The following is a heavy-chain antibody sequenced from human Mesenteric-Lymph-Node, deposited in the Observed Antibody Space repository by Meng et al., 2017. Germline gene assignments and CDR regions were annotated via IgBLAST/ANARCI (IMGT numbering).Heavy chain of an antibody. CDR3: TRFYDATIPLDY. Sequence: VQLVESGGGVVQPGRSLRLSCEASGFMFSSFWMHWVRQAPGKGLVWVARINRDESTITYADSVKGRFTISRDNARNTLYLQMSSLRPEDTAMYYCTRFYDATIPLDYWGPGTLVTVSS. D-gene: IGHD4/OR15-4a*01. J-gene: IGHJ4*02. CDR1: GFMFSSFW. V-gene: IGHV3-74*02. CDR2: INRDESTI.